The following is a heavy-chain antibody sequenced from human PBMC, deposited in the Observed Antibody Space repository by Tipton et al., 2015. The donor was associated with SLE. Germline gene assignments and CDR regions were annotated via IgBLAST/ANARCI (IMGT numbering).Heavy chain of an antibody. J-gene: IGHJ5*02. CDR2: INHSGST. Sequence: TLSLTCAVYGGSFSGNYWSWIRQPPGKGLEWIGEINHSGSTNYNPSLKSRVTISVDTSKNQFSLKLSSVTAADTAVYYCARALKSYSYGEGNWFDPWGQGTLVTVSS. D-gene: IGHD5-18*01. V-gene: IGHV4-34*09. CDR3: ARALKSYSYGEGNWFDP. CDR1: GGSFSGNY.